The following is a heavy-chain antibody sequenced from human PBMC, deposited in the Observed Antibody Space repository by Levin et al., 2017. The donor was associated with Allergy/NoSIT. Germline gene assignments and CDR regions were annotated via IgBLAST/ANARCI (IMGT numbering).Heavy chain of an antibody. V-gene: IGHV3-48*02. D-gene: IGHD3/OR15-3a*01. CDR3: ARDLAPRDWLLISQYYFDY. CDR2: ISSSSSTI. CDR1: GFTFSSYS. Sequence: GESLKISCAASGFTFSSYSMNWVRQAPGKGLEWVSYISSSSSTIYYADSVKGRFTISRDNAKNSLYLQMNSLRDEDTAVYYCARDLAPRDWLLISQYYFDYWGQGTLVTVSS. J-gene: IGHJ4*02.